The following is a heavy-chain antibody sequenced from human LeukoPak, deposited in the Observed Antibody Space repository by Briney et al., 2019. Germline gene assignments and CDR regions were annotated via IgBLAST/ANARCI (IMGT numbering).Heavy chain of an antibody. J-gene: IGHJ3*02. CDR3: ARDQLGAAVLFDI. D-gene: IGHD3-16*01. CDR1: GGSISSSSYY. Sequence: SETLSLTCTVSGGSISSSSYYWGWIRQPPGKGLEWIGSIYYSGSTYYNPSLKSRVTISVDTSKNQFSLKLSSVTAADTAVYYCARDQLGAAVLFDIWGQGTMVTVSS. CDR2: IYYSGST. V-gene: IGHV4-39*07.